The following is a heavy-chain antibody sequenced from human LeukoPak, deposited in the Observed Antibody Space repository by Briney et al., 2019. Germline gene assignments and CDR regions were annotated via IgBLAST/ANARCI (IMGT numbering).Heavy chain of an antibody. CDR1: GVSVTTNH. J-gene: IGHJ5*01. Sequence: GGSLILSCAVSGVSVTTNHMSWVRQAPGKGLEWVSVINAGGSAYYADSVKGRFTLSRDNSKNTLYLQMNSLRAEDTAVYYCSGDAAWGHGTLVTVSS. CDR2: INAGGSA. CDR3: SGDAA. V-gene: IGHV3-66*01.